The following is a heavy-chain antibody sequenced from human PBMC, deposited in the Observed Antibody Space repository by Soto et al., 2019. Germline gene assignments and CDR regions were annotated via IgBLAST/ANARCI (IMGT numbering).Heavy chain of an antibody. CDR3: ARDGTPQRCMEKNYYIYYSGMDA. Sequence: QMQLVESGGGVVQPGGSLRLSCGSSGFSFSFYGMHWVRQAPGKGLEWVAFIWYDGTSKFYADSVKGRFTISRDNSKTTLFLEMNSLRAEDTAVYYCARDGTPQRCMEKNYYIYYSGMDAWGQGTTVLVSS. V-gene: IGHV3-33*01. CDR1: GFSFSFYG. D-gene: IGHD3-3*01. J-gene: IGHJ6*02. CDR2: IWYDGTSK.